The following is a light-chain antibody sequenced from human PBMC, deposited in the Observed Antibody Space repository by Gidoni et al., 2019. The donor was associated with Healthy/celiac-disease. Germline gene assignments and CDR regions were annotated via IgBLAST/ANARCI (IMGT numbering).Light chain of an antibody. V-gene: IGLV3-21*02. CDR2: DDT. J-gene: IGLJ3*02. CDR3: QVLDARSDPPVV. Sequence: SCVLTQPPSVSVAPGQTARVSCGGDNIGGKTVHWYQQRPGQAPVLVVYDDTDRPSGIPERFSGSNSGHTATLTISRVEAGDEADYYCQVLDARSDPPVVFGGGTKLTVL. CDR1: NIGGKT.